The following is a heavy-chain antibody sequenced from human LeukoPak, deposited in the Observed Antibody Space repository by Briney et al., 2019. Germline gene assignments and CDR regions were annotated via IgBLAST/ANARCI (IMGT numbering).Heavy chain of an antibody. Sequence: PSETLSLTCTVSGGSISSSSYYWGWIRQPPGKGLEWIGSIYYSGNTYYNPSLKSRVTIYVDTSENQFSLKLSSVTAADTAVYYCARPRQGEYYFDYWGQGTLVTVSS. CDR1: GGSISSSSYY. J-gene: IGHJ4*02. CDR2: IYYSGNT. V-gene: IGHV4-39*01. D-gene: IGHD2-21*01. CDR3: ARPRQGEYYFDY.